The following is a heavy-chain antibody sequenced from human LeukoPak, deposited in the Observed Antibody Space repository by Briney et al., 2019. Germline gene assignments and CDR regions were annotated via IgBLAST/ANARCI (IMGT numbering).Heavy chain of an antibody. Sequence: GRSLRLSCAASGSTFSSYAMHWVRQAPGKGLEWVAVISYDGSNKYYADSVKGRFTISRDNSKNTLYLQMNSLRAEDTAVYYCARSRYDYSNYVYYYYYMDVWGKGTTVTVSS. V-gene: IGHV3-30*01. CDR3: ARSRYDYSNYVYYYYYMDV. CDR2: ISYDGSNK. J-gene: IGHJ6*03. CDR1: GSTFSSYA. D-gene: IGHD4-11*01.